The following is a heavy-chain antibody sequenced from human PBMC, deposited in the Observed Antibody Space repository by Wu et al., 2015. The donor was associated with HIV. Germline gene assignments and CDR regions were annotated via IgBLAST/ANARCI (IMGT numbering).Heavy chain of an antibody. CDR1: GYPFTTYY. Sequence: QVQLVQSGAEVKKPGASVKISCKASGYPFTTYYIHWVRQAPEQGLECMGLIYPSGGXASYAETFQNRVTLTSDTSTSTVYMELSSLRSEDTAVYFCVRGQKLERGAFDIWGQGTMVTVSS. V-gene: IGHV1-46*03. J-gene: IGHJ3*02. CDR2: IYPSGGXA. CDR3: VRGQKLERGAFDI. D-gene: IGHD1-1*01.